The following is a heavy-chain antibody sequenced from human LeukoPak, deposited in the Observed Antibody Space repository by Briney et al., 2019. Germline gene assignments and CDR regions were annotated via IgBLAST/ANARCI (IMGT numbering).Heavy chain of an antibody. V-gene: IGHV4-4*08. Sequence: SETLSLTCTVSGGSISSYYWSWIRQPPGKGQEWIGYIYYSGSTNYNPSLKSRLTISVDTSTNQFSLRRTSVPAADTALYFFAREGITMVRGVTNFNWFDPWGQGTLVTVSS. J-gene: IGHJ5*02. D-gene: IGHD3-10*01. CDR3: AREGITMVRGVTNFNWFDP. CDR2: IYYSGST. CDR1: GGSISSYY.